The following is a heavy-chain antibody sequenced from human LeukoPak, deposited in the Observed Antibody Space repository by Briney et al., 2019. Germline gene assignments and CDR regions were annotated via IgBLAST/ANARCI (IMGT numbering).Heavy chain of an antibody. CDR1: GYTFTGYY. V-gene: IGHV1-2*02. Sequence: ASVKVSCKASGYTFTGYYMHWVRQAPGQGLEWMGWINPNSGGTNYAQKFQGRVTMTRDTSISTAYMELSRLRSDDTAVYYCARVSMAYYYMDVWGKGTTVTVSS. CDR2: INPNSGGT. J-gene: IGHJ6*03. CDR3: ARVSMAYYYMDV. D-gene: IGHD2/OR15-2a*01.